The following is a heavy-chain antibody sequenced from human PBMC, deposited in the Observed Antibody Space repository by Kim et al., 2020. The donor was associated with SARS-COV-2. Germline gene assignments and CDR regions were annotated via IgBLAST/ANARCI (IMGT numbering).Heavy chain of an antibody. V-gene: IGHV3-74*01. CDR2: INSDGSST. CDR1: GFTFSSYW. J-gene: IGHJ6*02. D-gene: IGHD3-3*01. CDR3: ARAVGYDFWSGYYNYYYGMDV. Sequence: GGSLRLSCAASGFTFSSYWMHWVRQAPGKGLVWVSRINSDGSSTSYADSVKGRFTISRDNAKNTLYLQMNSLRAEDTAVYYCARAVGYDFWSGYYNYYYGMDVWGQGTTVTVSS.